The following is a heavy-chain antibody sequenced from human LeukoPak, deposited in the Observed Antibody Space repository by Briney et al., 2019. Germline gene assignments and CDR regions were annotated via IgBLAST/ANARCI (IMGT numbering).Heavy chain of an antibody. J-gene: IGHJ3*02. CDR1: GDSVSSNTAA. V-gene: IGHV6-1*01. Sequence: SQTLSLTCAISGDSVSSNTAAWNWVRQSPSRGLELLGRTYFRSKWFNDHAVSVKSRITINPDTSMNQFSLQLNSVTPEDTAIYYCARGGSGGRAFDIWGQGTMVTVSS. D-gene: IGHD3-10*01. CDR3: ARGGSGGRAFDI. CDR2: TYFRSKWFN.